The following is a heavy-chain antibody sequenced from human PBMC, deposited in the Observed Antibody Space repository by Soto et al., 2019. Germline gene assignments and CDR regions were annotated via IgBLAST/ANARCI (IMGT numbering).Heavy chain of an antibody. V-gene: IGHV4-39*01. D-gene: IGHD3-3*01. CDR3: ARLIGPPNYDFWSGYSNNYYYYGMDV. Sequence: PSETLSLTCTVSGGSISSSSYYWGWIRQPPGKGLEWIGSIYYSGSTYYNPSLKSRVTISVDTSKNQFSLKLSSVTAADTAVYYCARLIGPPNYDFWSGYSNNYYYYGMDVWGQGTTVTVSS. J-gene: IGHJ6*02. CDR2: IYYSGST. CDR1: GGSISSSSYY.